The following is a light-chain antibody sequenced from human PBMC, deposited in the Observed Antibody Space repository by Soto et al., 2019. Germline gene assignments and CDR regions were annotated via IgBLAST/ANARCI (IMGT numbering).Light chain of an antibody. CDR2: DVS. V-gene: IGLV2-14*01. Sequence: SELTQPASGSRSAGQAITIFSTGTSSDVGGYNYVSWYQQHPGKAPKLMIYDVSNRPSGVSNRFSGSKSGNTASLTISGLQAEDEADYYCSSYTSSSPYYVFGTVTKVTVL. CDR1: SSDVGGYNY. J-gene: IGLJ1*01. CDR3: SSYTSSSPYYV.